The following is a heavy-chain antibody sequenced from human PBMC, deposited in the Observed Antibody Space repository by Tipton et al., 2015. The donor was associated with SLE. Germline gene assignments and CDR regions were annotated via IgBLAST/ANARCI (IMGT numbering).Heavy chain of an antibody. CDR1: GGSIGGSTYY. V-gene: IGHV4-39*01. CDR3: ARPGGSGTKGYGAFDI. J-gene: IGHJ3*02. Sequence: TLSLTCTVSGGSIGGSTYYWGWIRQPPGKGLEWIGSIYYTGTTYYSPSLKSRVTLSVDTSKNQFSLKLSSVTAADTAVYYCARPGGSGTKGYGAFDIWGQGTLVTVSS. D-gene: IGHD3-10*01. CDR2: IYYTGTT.